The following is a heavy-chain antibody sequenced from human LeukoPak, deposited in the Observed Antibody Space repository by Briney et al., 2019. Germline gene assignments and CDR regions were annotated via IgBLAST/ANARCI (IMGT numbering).Heavy chain of an antibody. Sequence: GGSLSLSCAVSGFSFSNYAMRWVRQFPGKGLEWVSGISGTGGNTYYADSVKGRFTISRDNSKNMLYLQMNTLTAEDTAIYFCAKDFEFKWQQPSDHWGQGTPVTVSS. CDR1: GFSFSNYA. CDR2: ISGTGGNT. J-gene: IGHJ4*02. CDR3: AKDFEFKWQQPSDH. V-gene: IGHV3-23*01. D-gene: IGHD1/OR15-1a*01.